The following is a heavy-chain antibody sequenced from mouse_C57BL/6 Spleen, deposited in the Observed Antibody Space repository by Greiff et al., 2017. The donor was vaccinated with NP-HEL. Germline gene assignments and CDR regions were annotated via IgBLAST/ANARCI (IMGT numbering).Heavy chain of an antibody. CDR1: GFTFSSYA. V-gene: IGHV5-9-1*02. CDR3: PREGDSGGGAS. CDR2: ISSGGDYI. Sequence: EVQRVESGEGLVKPGGSLKLSCAASGFTFSSYAMSWVRQTPEKRLEWVAYISSGGDYIYYADTVKGRFTIARDNARNTLYLQMSSLKSEDTAMYYCPREGDSGGGASWGQGTLVTVAA. J-gene: IGHJ3*01.